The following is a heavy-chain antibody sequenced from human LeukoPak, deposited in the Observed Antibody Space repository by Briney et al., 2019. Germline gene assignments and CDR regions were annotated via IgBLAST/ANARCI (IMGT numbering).Heavy chain of an antibody. CDR2: INPNGGST. V-gene: IGHV1-46*01. CDR3: AKDRAYYYDSSGYYHFDS. J-gene: IGHJ4*02. CDR1: GYTFTSYY. Sequence: ASVKVSCKASGYTFTSYYMHWVRQAPGQGLEWLGAINPNGGSTTYTQKFQGRITMTRDTSTSTVYMYLSSLRSEDTAVYYCAKDRAYYYDSSGYYHFDSWGQGTLVTVSS. D-gene: IGHD3-22*01.